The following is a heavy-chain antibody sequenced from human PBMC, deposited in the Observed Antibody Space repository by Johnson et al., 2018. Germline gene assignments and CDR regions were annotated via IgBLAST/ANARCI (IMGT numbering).Heavy chain of an antibody. V-gene: IGHV3-73*01. Sequence: EVQLVETGGGLVQPGGSLKLSCAASGFTFSGSALHWVRQASGKGLEWVGRIRSKANNYATAYAASVKGRFTISRDDSKNTAYLQMNSLKTEDTAVYYCTRLIVWGQGTTVTVSS. CDR2: IRSKANNYAT. J-gene: IGHJ6*02. CDR3: TRLIV. CDR1: GFTFSGSA.